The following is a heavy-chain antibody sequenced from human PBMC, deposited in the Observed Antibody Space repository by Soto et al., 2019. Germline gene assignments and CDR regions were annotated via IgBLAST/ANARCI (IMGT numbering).Heavy chain of an antibody. CDR3: ARDDSNYPGRYGMDV. CDR1: GGTFGTYS. V-gene: IGHV1-69*11. D-gene: IGHD4-4*01. J-gene: IGHJ6*02. CDR2: IIPILGTA. Sequence: SVKGSCKAPGGTFGTYSLSWVRQAPGQGLEWMGRIIPILGTANYPQMFQGRVTITADESTSTAYMELSSLRSEDTAVYYCARDDSNYPGRYGMDVWGQGTTVTVSS.